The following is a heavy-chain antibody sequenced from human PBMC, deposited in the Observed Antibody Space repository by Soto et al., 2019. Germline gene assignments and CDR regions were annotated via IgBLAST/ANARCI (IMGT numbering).Heavy chain of an antibody. D-gene: IGHD3-10*01. V-gene: IGHV3-23*01. CDR1: GFTFSSNA. J-gene: IGHJ4*02. Sequence: EVQLLESGGGLVQPGGSLRLSCAASGFTFSSNAMSWVRQAPGKGLEWVSAISGSGGSTYYVDSVKGRFTISRDNSKNTLYLQMNSLRAEDTAVYYCAKSLRGVIIDFDYWGQGTLVTVSS. CDR3: AKSLRGVIIDFDY. CDR2: ISGSGGST.